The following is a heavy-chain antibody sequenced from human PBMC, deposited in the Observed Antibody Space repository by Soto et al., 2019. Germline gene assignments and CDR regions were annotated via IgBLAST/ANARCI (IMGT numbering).Heavy chain of an antibody. CDR3: ARLAMDTAMVTRPENIDY. D-gene: IGHD5-18*01. CDR1: GYSFTNYW. V-gene: IGHV5-51*01. J-gene: IGHJ4*02. CDR2: IYPGDSDT. Sequence: PGDSLKISCKGSGYSFTNYWISWVRQMHGEGLEWMGIIYPGDSDTRYSPSFQGQVTISADKSINSVYLQWSSLKASDTATYYCARLAMDTAMVTRPENIDYWGQGTLVTVSS.